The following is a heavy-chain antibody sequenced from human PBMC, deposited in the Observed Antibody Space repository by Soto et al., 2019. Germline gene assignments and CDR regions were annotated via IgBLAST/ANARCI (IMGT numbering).Heavy chain of an antibody. CDR3: ARDIRGGSYWFDP. CDR1: GFTFSSYS. Sequence: GGSLRLSCAASGFTFSSYSMNWVRQAPGKGLEWVSYISSSSSTIYYADSVKGRFTISRDNAKNSLYLQMNSLRAEDTAVYYCARDIRGGSYWFDPWGQGTLVTVSS. CDR2: ISSSSSTI. V-gene: IGHV3-48*01. J-gene: IGHJ5*02. D-gene: IGHD1-26*01.